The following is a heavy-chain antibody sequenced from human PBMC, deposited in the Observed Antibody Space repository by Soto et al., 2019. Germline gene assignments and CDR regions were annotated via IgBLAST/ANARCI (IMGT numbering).Heavy chain of an antibody. D-gene: IGHD1-26*01. V-gene: IGHV3-30-3*01. J-gene: IGHJ3*02. CDR2: ISYDGSNK. Sequence: QVQLVESGGGVVQPGRSLRLSCAASGFTFSSYAMHWVRQAPGKGLEWVAVISYDGSNKYYADSVKGRFTMSRDNSKNTLYLQMNSLRAEDTAVYSCARNSGKGAFDIWGQGTMVTVSS. CDR3: ARNSGKGAFDI. CDR1: GFTFSSYA.